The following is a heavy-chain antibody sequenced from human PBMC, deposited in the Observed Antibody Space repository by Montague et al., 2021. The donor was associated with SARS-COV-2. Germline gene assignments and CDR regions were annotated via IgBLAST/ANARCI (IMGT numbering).Heavy chain of an antibody. Sequence: SETLSLTCTVSGGSISNPDYYWGWIRQSPGKGLEWIGSISYAGRTYYNPSLRSRVSFSMDTSKNHFSLSLNSVTAADTAVYFCARQLPSYCSNNKCYPYDFDVWGQGALVTVSS. CDR3: ARQLPSYCSNNKCYPYDFDV. J-gene: IGHJ4*02. CDR2: ISYAGRT. D-gene: IGHD2-2*01. CDR1: GGSISNPDYY. V-gene: IGHV4-39*01.